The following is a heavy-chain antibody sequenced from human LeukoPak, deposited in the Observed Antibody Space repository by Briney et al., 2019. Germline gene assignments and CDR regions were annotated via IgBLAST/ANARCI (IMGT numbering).Heavy chain of an antibody. CDR1: GFGFIVAW. V-gene: IGHV3-15*07. CDR3: TTDPGYRSGYPHFDF. Sequence: GGSLRLSCAGSGFGFIVAWMNWVRQAPGKGLEWVGRIKSRSSGATIDYAAPVKDRFTTSRDDSKNTLYLQINSLTIEDTAVYYCTTDPGYRSGYPHFDFWGQGTLVAVSS. J-gene: IGHJ4*02. D-gene: IGHD6-19*01. CDR2: IKSRSSGATI.